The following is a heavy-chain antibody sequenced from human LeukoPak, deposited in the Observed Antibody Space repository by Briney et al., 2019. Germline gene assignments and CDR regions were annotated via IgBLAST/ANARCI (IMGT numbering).Heavy chain of an antibody. V-gene: IGHV1-69*04. J-gene: IGHJ4*02. Sequence: SVKVSCKASGGTFSSYAISWVRQAPGRGLEWMGRIIPILGIANYAQKFQGRVTITADKSTSTAYMELSSLRSEDTAVYYCARGPQGGSCYDYWGQGTLVTVSS. CDR3: ARGPQGGSCYDY. CDR2: IIPILGIA. D-gene: IGHD2-15*01. CDR1: GGTFSSYA.